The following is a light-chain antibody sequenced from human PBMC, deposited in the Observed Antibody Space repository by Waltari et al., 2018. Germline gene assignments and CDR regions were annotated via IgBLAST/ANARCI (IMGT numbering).Light chain of an antibody. CDR3: SSYAGSKFWV. V-gene: IGLV2-8*01. J-gene: IGLJ3*02. CDR1: RRDVGVCNS. CDR2: EVS. Sequence: QSALTQPPSASGSPGQSVPIPCTGTRRDVGVCNSVTWFQQRPGKAPKVMIYEVSKRPSGVPDRFSGSKSGNTASLIVSGLQAEDEADYYCSSYAGSKFWVFGGGTKLTVL.